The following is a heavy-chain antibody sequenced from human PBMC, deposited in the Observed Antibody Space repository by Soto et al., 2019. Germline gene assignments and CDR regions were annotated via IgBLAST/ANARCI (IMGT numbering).Heavy chain of an antibody. V-gene: IGHV1-2*04. CDR1: GYTFTGYY. CDR3: ARYSSSFDY. Sequence: GASVKVSCKASGYTFTGYYMHWVRQAPGQGLEWMGWINPNSGGTNYAQKFQGWVTITTDKSISTAYMELSRLRSDDTAVYYCARYSSSFDYWGQGTLVTVSS. J-gene: IGHJ4*02. CDR2: INPNSGGT. D-gene: IGHD6-6*01.